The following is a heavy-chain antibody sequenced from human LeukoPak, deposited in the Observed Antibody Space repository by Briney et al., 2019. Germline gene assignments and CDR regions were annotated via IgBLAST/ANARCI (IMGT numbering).Heavy chain of an antibody. V-gene: IGHV5-51*01. CDR3: ARCDIYCSGGSCYYYGMDV. D-gene: IGHD2-15*01. Sequence: GESLKISCKGSAYSFTSYWIGWVRQMPGKGLEWMGIIYSDDSDTRYSPSFQGQVTISADKSISTAYLQWSSLKASDTAMYYCARCDIYCSGGSCYYYGMDVWGQGTTVTVSS. CDR2: IYSDDSDT. CDR1: AYSFTSYW. J-gene: IGHJ6*02.